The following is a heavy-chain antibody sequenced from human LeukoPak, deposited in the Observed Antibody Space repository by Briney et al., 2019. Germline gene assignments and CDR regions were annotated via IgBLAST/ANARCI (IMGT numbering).Heavy chain of an antibody. CDR3: ARSPII. Sequence: PGGSLRLSCAASGFTFSSYGMTWVRQAPGKGLEWVSYICGSSNSIYYADSVKGRFTISRDNARNSLYLQMNSLRAEDTAVYSCARSPIIWGQGTMVTVSS. CDR2: ICGSSNSI. J-gene: IGHJ3*02. V-gene: IGHV3-48*01. CDR1: GFTFSSYG.